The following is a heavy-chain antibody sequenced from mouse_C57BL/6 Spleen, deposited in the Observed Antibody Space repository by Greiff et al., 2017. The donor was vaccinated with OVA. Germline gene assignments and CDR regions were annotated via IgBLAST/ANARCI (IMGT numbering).Heavy chain of an antibody. CDR1: GYTFTSYW. CDR3: ARNYGSSYWYFEV. Sequence: QVQLQQPGTELVKPGASVKLSCKASGYTFTSYWMHWVKQRPGQGLEWIGNINPSNGGTNYNETFKSKATLTVYKSSSTAYMQLSSLTSEDSAVYYCARNYGSSYWYFEVWGTGTTVTVSS. V-gene: IGHV1-53*01. J-gene: IGHJ1*03. D-gene: IGHD1-1*01. CDR2: INPSNGGT.